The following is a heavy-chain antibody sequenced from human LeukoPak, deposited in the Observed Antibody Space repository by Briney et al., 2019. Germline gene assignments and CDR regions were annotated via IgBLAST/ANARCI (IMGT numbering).Heavy chain of an antibody. J-gene: IGHJ2*01. D-gene: IGHD4-17*01. CDR2: INPNSGDT. Sequence: ASVKVSCKASGYTFTGYLMHWVRQAPGQGLEWMGWINPNSGDTKYTQKFQGRVTMTRDTSIGTAYMELSRLRSDDTAVYYCTRALTTVATWMYLWGRGTLVTVSS. CDR1: GYTFTGYL. V-gene: IGHV1-2*02. CDR3: TRALTTVATWMYL.